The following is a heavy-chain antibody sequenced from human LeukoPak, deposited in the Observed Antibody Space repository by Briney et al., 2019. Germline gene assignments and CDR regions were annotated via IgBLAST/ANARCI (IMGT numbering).Heavy chain of an antibody. J-gene: IGHJ4*02. V-gene: IGHV3-23*01. Sequence: HAGGSLRLSCAASGFTFSSYALSWVRQAPGKGLECVSAISGSGGSTYSADSLKGRFTISRDNSKNTLYLQINSLRTDDTAVFYCARGGLGSALDNWGQGTLVTVSS. D-gene: IGHD6-19*01. CDR3: ARGGLGSALDN. CDR1: GFTFSSYA. CDR2: ISGSGGST.